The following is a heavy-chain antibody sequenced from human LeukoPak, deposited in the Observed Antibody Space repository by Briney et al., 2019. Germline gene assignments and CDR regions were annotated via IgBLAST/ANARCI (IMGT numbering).Heavy chain of an antibody. D-gene: IGHD2-15*01. CDR3: ARDKSYCSGGSCYSRRYFDY. CDR1: GYTFTSYY. J-gene: IGHJ4*02. CDR2: INPSGGST. Sequence: ASVKVSCKASGYTFTSYYMHWVRQAPGQGLEWMGIINPSGGSTSYAQKFQGRVTMTRDTSTSTVYMELSSLRSEDTAVYYGARDKSYCSGGSCYSRRYFDYWGQGTLVTVSS. V-gene: IGHV1-46*01.